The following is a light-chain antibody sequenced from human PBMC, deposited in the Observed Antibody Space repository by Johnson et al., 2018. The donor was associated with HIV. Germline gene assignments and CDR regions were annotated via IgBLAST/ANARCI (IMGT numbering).Light chain of an antibody. Sequence: QSVLTQPPSVSAAPGQKVTISCSGSSSNIGNNYVSWYQQLPGTAPKLLIYDNNKRPSGIPDRFSGSKSGTAATLGITRLQNGDEADYYCGTWDISLSAGGVFGPGTKVTVL. CDR1: SSNIGNNY. V-gene: IGLV1-51*01. J-gene: IGLJ1*01. CDR3: GTWDISLSAGGV. CDR2: DNN.